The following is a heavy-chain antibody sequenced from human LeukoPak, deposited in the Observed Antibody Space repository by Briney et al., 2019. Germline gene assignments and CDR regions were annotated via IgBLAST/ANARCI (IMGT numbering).Heavy chain of an antibody. CDR1: AGSISSYY. Sequence: PSETLSLTCTVSAGSISSYYWNWIRQPAGKGLEWIGRIYTSGSTSYNSSLKSRVTMSVDTSKNQFSLKLSSVTAADTAVYYCARDVGGYNYGYSLDYWGQGTLVSVSS. D-gene: IGHD5-18*01. CDR2: IYTSGST. CDR3: ARDVGGYNYGYSLDY. V-gene: IGHV4-4*07. J-gene: IGHJ4*02.